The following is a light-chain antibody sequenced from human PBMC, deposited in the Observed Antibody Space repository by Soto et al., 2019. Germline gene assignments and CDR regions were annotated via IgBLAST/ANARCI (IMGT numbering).Light chain of an antibody. CDR1: HSVSSN. J-gene: IGKJ4*01. V-gene: IGKV3-15*01. CDR2: GAS. Sequence: EIVMTQSPATLSVSPGERVTLSCRASHSVSSNLAWFQQKPGQAPRLLIYGASTRATGLPARFSGSGSGTEFTLTISSLLSEDFGVYYCQQYNHWPLAFGGGTKVEIK. CDR3: QQYNHWPLA.